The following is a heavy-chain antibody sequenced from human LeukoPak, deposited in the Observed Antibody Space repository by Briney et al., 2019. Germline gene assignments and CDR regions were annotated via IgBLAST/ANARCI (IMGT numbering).Heavy chain of an antibody. Sequence: GGSLRLSCAASGFTFTSHGMHWVRQAPGKGLEWVAHIRYDGSNKYYADSVKGRFTISRDDSKKMLYLQMNSLRPEDTAVYYCARGRRSGGITMIRGVKDRGWFDPWGQGALVTVSS. D-gene: IGHD3-10*01. CDR1: GFTFTSHG. CDR2: IRYDGSNK. J-gene: IGHJ5*02. CDR3: ARGRRSGGITMIRGVKDRGWFDP. V-gene: IGHV3-30*02.